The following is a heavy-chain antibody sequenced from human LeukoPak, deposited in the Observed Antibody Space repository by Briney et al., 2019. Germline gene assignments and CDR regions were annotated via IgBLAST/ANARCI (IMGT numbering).Heavy chain of an antibody. CDR3: ATDRGDGANGMDV. Sequence: ASVTVSCTVFGYTLTELSMHWVRQAPGKGLEWMGSFDPEEGETIYEQKFQGRVTMTEDTSTDTAYMELSSLRSEDTAVYYCATDRGDGANGMDVWGQGTTVTVSS. J-gene: IGHJ6*02. V-gene: IGHV1-24*01. CDR2: FDPEEGET. CDR1: GYTLTELS. D-gene: IGHD4/OR15-4a*01.